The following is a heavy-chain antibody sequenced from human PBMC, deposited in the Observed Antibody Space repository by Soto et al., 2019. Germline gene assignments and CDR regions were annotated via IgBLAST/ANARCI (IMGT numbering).Heavy chain of an antibody. J-gene: IGHJ6*02. CDR3: ARADGHYDILTGYRIPYGMDV. D-gene: IGHD3-9*01. V-gene: IGHV1-69*06. CDR2: IIPIFGTA. Sequence: QVQLVQSGADVKKPGSSVKVSCKASGGTFSSYAISWVRQAPGQGLEWMGGIIPIFGTANYAQKFQGRVTITADKSTSTAYMELSSLRSEDTAVYYCARADGHYDILTGYRIPYGMDVWGQGTTVTVSS. CDR1: GGTFSSYA.